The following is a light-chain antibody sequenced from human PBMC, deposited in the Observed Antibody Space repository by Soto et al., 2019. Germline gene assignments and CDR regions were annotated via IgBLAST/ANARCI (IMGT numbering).Light chain of an antibody. CDR1: SRDVGGYNY. V-gene: IGLV2-11*01. CDR3: CLYIGATTYV. CDR2: DVS. Sequence: QSALTQPRSVSGSPAQSVTISCTGTSRDVGGYNYVSWFQQHPGKAPQLIIYDVSQRPSGVPDRFSGSKSGNTASLTISGLQAEDEADYYCCLYIGATTYVFGTGTKVTVL. J-gene: IGLJ1*01.